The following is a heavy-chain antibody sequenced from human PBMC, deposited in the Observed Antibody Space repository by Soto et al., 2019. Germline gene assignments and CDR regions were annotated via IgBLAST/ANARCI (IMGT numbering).Heavy chain of an antibody. J-gene: IGHJ3*01. CDR2: IYHSGST. V-gene: IGHV4-31*03. CDR3: ARGGDGFDL. Sequence: SSATLSLTCSVPGDSFPIVGHYWTWIRQHPGKGLEWIGYIYHSGSTYYSPSLKSRVTISVDTSENQFSLKLTSMTAADTAVYYCARGGDGFDLWGQGKMVS. CDR1: GDSFPIVGHY.